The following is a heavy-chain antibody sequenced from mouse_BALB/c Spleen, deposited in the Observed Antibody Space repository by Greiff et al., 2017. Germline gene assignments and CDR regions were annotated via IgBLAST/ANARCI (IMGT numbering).Heavy chain of an antibody. CDR2: IDPSDSYT. D-gene: IGHD2-14*01. J-gene: IGHJ4*01. Sequence: VQLQQSGAELVKPGASVKMSCKASGYTFTSYWMHWVKQRPGQGLEWIGVIDPSDSYTSYNQKFKGKATLTVDTSSSTAYMQLSSLTSEDSAVYYCTRDYRTYYAMDYWGQGTSVTVSS. CDR1: GYTFTSYW. CDR3: TRDYRTYYAMDY. V-gene: IGHV1S127*01.